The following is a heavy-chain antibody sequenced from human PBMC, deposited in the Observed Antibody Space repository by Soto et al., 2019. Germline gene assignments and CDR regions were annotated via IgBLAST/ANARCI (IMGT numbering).Heavy chain of an antibody. CDR1: GGSISSSSYY. V-gene: IGHV4-39*01. J-gene: IGHJ4*02. Sequence: PSETLSLTCTVSGGSISSSSYYLGWIRQPPGKGLEWIGSIYYSGSTYYNPSLKSRVTISVDTSKNQFSLKLSSVTAADTAVYYCARHQESWSGHIDYWGQGTLVTVSS. CDR3: ARHQESWSGHIDY. CDR2: IYYSGST. D-gene: IGHD3-3*01.